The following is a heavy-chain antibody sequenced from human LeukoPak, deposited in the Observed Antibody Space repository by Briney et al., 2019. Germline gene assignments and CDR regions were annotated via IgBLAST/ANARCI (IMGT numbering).Heavy chain of an antibody. Sequence: GGSLRLSCAASGFSFSYACMSWVRQAPGKGLEWVGRIKSKTDGGTTDYAAPVKGRFTISRDDSKNTLYLQMNSLKAEDTAVYYCTDYAWGTWGQGTLVTVSS. V-gene: IGHV3-15*01. CDR1: GFSFSYAC. CDR3: TDYAWGT. J-gene: IGHJ5*02. D-gene: IGHD3-16*01. CDR2: IKSKTDGGTT.